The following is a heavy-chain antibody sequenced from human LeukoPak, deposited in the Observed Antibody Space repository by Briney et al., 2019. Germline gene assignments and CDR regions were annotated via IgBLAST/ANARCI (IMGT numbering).Heavy chain of an antibody. CDR2: ISYDGIKQ. V-gene: IGHV3-30-3*01. D-gene: IGHD7-27*01. J-gene: IGHJ2*01. Sequence: GGSLRLSCAASGFILSNYALNWFRQAPGKGLEWVAFISYDGIKQFYADSVKGRFTIPRDDSKDTLYLQMNSLRAEDTAMYYCARDNWGTTVYWWFDLWGRGTLVSVSS. CDR1: GFILSNYA. CDR3: ARDNWGTTVYWWFDL.